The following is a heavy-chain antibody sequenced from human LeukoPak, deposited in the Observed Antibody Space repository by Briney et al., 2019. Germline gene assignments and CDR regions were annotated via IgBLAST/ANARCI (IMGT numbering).Heavy chain of an antibody. J-gene: IGHJ4*02. Sequence: ASVKVSCKASGYSFTAYYIHWVRQAPGQGLEWVGWMNPNSGGTNYAQKFQGRVTMTRDTSISTAYMELSGLTSDDTAVYYCAARPIVGGNFDYWGQGTLVTVSS. CDR1: GYSFTAYY. CDR3: AARPIVGGNFDY. V-gene: IGHV1-2*02. D-gene: IGHD1-26*01. CDR2: MNPNSGGT.